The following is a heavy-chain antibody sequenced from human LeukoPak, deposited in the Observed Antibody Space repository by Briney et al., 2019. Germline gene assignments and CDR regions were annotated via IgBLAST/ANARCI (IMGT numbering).Heavy chain of an antibody. J-gene: IGHJ3*02. CDR3: TTSPDAFDI. V-gene: IGHV3-11*04. D-gene: IGHD1-26*01. CDR2: ISSSGSTI. CDR1: GFTFSDYY. Sequence: GGSLRLSXAAFGFTFSDYYMSWIRQAPGKGLEWVSYISSSGSTIYYADSVKGRFTISRDNAKNSLYLRMNSLRAEDTAVYYCTTSPDAFDIWGQGTMVTVSS.